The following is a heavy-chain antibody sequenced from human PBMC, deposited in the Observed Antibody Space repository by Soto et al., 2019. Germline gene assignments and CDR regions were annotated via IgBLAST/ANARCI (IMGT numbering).Heavy chain of an antibody. D-gene: IGHD3-10*01. Sequence: EVQLLESGGGLVQPGGSLRLSCVVSGFTFNNYAMNWVRQAPGKGLEWVSGISASGGSTYYADSVKGRFTFSRDSSKHTLYLQMNSLRADDTAIYYCAIHFYYGSGSYYAVDYWGQGTLVTVSS. CDR2: ISASGGST. J-gene: IGHJ4*02. CDR1: GFTFNNYA. V-gene: IGHV3-23*01. CDR3: AIHFYYGSGSYYAVDY.